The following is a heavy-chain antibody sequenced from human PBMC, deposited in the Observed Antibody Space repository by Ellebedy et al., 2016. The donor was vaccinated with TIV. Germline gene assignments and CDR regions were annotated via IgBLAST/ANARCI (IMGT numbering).Heavy chain of an antibody. CDR2: CNNDAAIT. CDR1: GFPFISYW. J-gene: IGHJ4*02. D-gene: IGHD5-24*01. Sequence: GESLKISXAASGFPFISYWMHWVRQAPGKGLEWVSRCNNDAAITTYADSVKGRFTISRDNAKNSLYLQMNSLRAEDTAVYFCARGEGWIDNWGQGTLVTVSS. CDR3: ARGEGWIDN. V-gene: IGHV3-74*01.